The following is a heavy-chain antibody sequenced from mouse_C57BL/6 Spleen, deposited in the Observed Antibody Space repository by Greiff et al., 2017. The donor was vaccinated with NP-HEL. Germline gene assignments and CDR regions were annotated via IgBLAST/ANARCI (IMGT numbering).Heavy chain of an antibody. CDR2: ISSGRSTI. V-gene: IGHV5-17*01. J-gene: IGHJ2*01. Sequence: EVKVVESGGGLVKPGGSLKLSCAASGFTFSDYGMHWVRQAPEKGLEWVAYISSGRSTIYYADTVKGRFTISRDHAKHTLFLQMPSLRSEDTAMYYCARNYGSGYVHYFDYWGQGTTLTVSS. CDR1: GFTFSDYG. CDR3: ARNYGSGYVHYFDY. D-gene: IGHD1-1*01.